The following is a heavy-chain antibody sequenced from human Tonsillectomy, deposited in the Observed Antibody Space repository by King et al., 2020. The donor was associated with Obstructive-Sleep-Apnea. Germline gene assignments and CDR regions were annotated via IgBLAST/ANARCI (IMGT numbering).Heavy chain of an antibody. D-gene: IGHD3-10*01. CDR3: ARTNYFNSGIYSTSFDY. V-gene: IGHV3-7*01. CDR2: IKEDGSEK. CDR1: AFTFNNYW. J-gene: IGHJ4*02. Sequence: VQLVESGGGLVQPGGSLRLSCAASAFTFNNYWMNWVRQAPGKGLEWVANIKEDGSEKYYVDSVKGRFTISRDNANNSLYLQMNSLRAEDTAVYYCARTNYFNSGIYSTSFDYWGQGTLVTVSS.